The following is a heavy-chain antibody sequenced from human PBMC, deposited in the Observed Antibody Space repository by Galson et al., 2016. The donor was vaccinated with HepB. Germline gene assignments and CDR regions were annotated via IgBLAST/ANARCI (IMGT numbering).Heavy chain of an antibody. J-gene: IGHJ1*01. D-gene: IGHD6-13*01. Sequence: SLRLSCAASGFTFHIYAMSWVRLAPGKGLEWVSAISSGGTTYYADSVKGRLTISRDNSKNTLSLQMNSLRAEDTAVYYCAKDRDSNWYEKYFQHWGQGTLVTVSS. CDR2: ISSGGTT. CDR1: GFTFHIYA. CDR3: AKDRDSNWYEKYFQH. V-gene: IGHV3-23*01.